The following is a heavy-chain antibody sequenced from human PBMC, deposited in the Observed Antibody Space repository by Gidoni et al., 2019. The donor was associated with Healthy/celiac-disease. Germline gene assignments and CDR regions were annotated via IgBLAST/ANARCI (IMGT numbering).Heavy chain of an antibody. J-gene: IGHJ6*02. Sequence: EVQLVASGGGLVQPGGSLRLSCAASGFTFSSYWMSWVRQAPGKGLEWVANIKQDGSEKYYVDSVKGRFTISRDNAKNSLYLQMNSLRAEDTAVYYCARSIIAAPYYYYYGMDVWGQGTTVTVSS. CDR1: GFTFSSYW. CDR3: ARSIIAAPYYYYYGMDV. D-gene: IGHD6-6*01. CDR2: IKQDGSEK. V-gene: IGHV3-7*01.